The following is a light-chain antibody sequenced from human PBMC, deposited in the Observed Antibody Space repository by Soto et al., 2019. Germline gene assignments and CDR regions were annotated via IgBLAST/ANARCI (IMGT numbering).Light chain of an antibody. CDR1: QSVLYSSNNKNY. CDR2: WAS. V-gene: IGKV4-1*01. J-gene: IGKJ3*01. CDR3: QQYYNPPLT. Sequence: DIVMTQSPDSLAVSLGERATINCKSSQSVLYSSNNKNYLAWYQQKPGQPPKLLIYWASTRESGVPDRFSGSGSGTDFTLTISSLQAEDVVVYYCQQYYNPPLTFGPGTKVDI.